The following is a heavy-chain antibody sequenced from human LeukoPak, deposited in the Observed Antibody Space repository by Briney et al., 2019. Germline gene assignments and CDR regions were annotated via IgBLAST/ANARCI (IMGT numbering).Heavy chain of an antibody. J-gene: IGHJ4*02. V-gene: IGHV3-23*01. CDR1: GFTLNSYA. Sequence: GGSLRLSCAASGFTLNSYAMSWVRQAPGKGLEWVSIINNSGGSTYYADSVKGRFTISRDNFKNTLYLQMNSLRIEDTAVYYCARDPDSRGYYVFDYWGQGTLVTVSS. D-gene: IGHD3-22*01. CDR2: INNSGGST. CDR3: ARDPDSRGYYVFDY.